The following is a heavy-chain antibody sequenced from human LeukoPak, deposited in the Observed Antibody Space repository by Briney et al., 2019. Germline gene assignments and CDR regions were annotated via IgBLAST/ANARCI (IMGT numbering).Heavy chain of an antibody. J-gene: IGHJ4*02. D-gene: IGHD3-3*01. CDR2: ISDDGSNK. CDR1: GFTFSSYA. Sequence: GGSLRLSCAASGFTFSSYAMHWVRQAPGKGLEWVAVISDDGSNKYYADSVKGRFTISRDNSKNTLYLQMNRLRAEDTAVYHCARDGVVISRGYYFDYWGQGTLVAVSS. CDR3: ARDGVVISRGYYFDY. V-gene: IGHV3-30-3*01.